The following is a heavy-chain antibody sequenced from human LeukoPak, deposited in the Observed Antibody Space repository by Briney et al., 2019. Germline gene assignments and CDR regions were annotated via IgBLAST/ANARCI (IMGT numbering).Heavy chain of an antibody. CDR2: IHYSGST. V-gene: IGHV4-61*01. CDR3: AREWDYSYQPSYDMDV. J-gene: IGHJ6*02. Sequence: PSETLSLTCTVSGVSVSSSNYYWTWIRQPPGKGLEWIGCIHYSGSTKYNPSLKSRVTISVDTSKNQFSLKVSSVIAADTAVYYCAREWDYSYQPSYDMDVWGQGTTVTVSS. CDR1: GVSVSSSNYY. D-gene: IGHD4-11*01.